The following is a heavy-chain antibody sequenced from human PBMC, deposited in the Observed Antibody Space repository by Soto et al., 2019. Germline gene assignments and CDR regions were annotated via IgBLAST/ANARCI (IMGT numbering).Heavy chain of an antibody. CDR3: AGSPERSYALNQLVITTLGFY. Sequence: QVQLVQSGAEVKKPGSSVKVSCKASGGTFSRFAFSWVRQAPGQGLEWMGGFIPVFGAANYAQKFQGRVTITADESTNTAYMELSSLKSEATAVYYCAGSPERSYALNQLVITTLGFYWGQGTLVTVSS. V-gene: IGHV1-69*01. CDR1: GGTFSRFA. D-gene: IGHD3-22*01. CDR2: FIPVFGAA. J-gene: IGHJ4*02.